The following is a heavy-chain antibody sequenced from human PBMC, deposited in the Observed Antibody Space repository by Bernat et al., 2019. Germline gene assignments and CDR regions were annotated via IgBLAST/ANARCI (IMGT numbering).Heavy chain of an antibody. J-gene: IGHJ6*03. Sequence: QVQLVESGGGLVKPGGSLRLSCAASGFTFSDYYMSWIRQAPGKGLEWVSYISSSSSYTNYADSVKGRFTISRDNAKNSLYLQMNSLRAEDTAVYYCARVGVGIAARHYYYYYMDVWGKGTTVTVSS. V-gene: IGHV3-11*06. CDR1: GFTFSDYY. CDR3: ARVGVGIAARHYYYYYMDV. D-gene: IGHD6-6*01. CDR2: ISSSSSYT.